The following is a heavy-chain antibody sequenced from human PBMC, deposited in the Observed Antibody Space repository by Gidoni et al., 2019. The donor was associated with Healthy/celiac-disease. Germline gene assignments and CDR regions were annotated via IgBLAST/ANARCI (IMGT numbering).Heavy chain of an antibody. J-gene: IGHJ4*02. D-gene: IGHD6-19*01. CDR2: ISGSGGST. CDR1: GFTFSSYA. Sequence: EVQLLESGGGLVQPGGSLRLSCAASGFTFSSYAMSWVRQAPGKGLEWVSAISGSGGSTYYADSVKGRFTISRDNSKNTLYLQMNSLRAEDTAVYYWAKDSGWYPSYFDYWGQGTLVTVSS. V-gene: IGHV3-23*01. CDR3: AKDSGWYPSYFDY.